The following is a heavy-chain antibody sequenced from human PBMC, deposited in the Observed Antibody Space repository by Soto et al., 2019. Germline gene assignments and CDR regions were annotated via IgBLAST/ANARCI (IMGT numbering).Heavy chain of an antibody. CDR3: ARGSATVVTPGDY. Sequence: QVQLVESGGGVVQPGRSLRLSCAASGFTFSSYAMHWVRQAPGKGLEWVAVISYDGSNKYYADSVKGRFTISRDNSKNTLYLQMNSLRAEDTAVYYGARGSATVVTPGDYWGQGTLVTVSS. CDR2: ISYDGSNK. V-gene: IGHV3-30-3*01. D-gene: IGHD4-17*01. J-gene: IGHJ4*02. CDR1: GFTFSSYA.